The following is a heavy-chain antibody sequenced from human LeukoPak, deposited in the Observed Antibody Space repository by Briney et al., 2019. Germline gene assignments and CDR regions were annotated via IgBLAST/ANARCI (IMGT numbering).Heavy chain of an antibody. Sequence: SETLSLTCTVSGGSISSSSYYWGWIRQPPGKGLEWIGSIYYSGSTYYNPSLKSRVTISVDTSKNQFSLKLSSVTAADTAVYYCARYRSYMDVWGKGTTVTVSS. V-gene: IGHV4-39*07. J-gene: IGHJ6*03. D-gene: IGHD3-16*02. CDR3: ARYRSYMDV. CDR2: IYYSGST. CDR1: GGSISSSSYY.